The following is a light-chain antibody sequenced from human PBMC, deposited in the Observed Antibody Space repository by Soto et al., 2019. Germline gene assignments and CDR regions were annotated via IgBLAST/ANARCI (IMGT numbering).Light chain of an antibody. J-gene: IGLJ1*01. V-gene: IGLV2-14*01. CDR1: SSDVGGYNY. Sequence: QSALTQPASVSGSPGQSITISCTGTSSDVGGYNYVSWYQQHPVKAPKLMIYDVTNRPSGVSDRFSGSKSGNTASRTISGLQAEDEADYYCSSYTSSSTPDVFGTGTKVTVL. CDR3: SSYTSSSTPDV. CDR2: DVT.